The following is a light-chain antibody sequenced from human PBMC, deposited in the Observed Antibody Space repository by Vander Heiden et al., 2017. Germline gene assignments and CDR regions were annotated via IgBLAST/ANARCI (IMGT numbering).Light chain of an antibody. J-gene: IGLJ1*01. CDR2: QDR. CDR3: QAWDSSILYV. Sequence: SYELTQPPSVSVPPGQAASITCPGDQLGDKFVSWYQHKPGKSPVLVMYQDRRQPSGIHDRFTASHSGNTATLTIGDIQAMDEADYYCQAWDSSILYVFGSGTKVTVL. CDR1: QLGDKF. V-gene: IGLV3-1*01.